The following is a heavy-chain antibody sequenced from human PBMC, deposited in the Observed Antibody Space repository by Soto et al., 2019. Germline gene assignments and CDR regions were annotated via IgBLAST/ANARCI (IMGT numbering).Heavy chain of an antibody. Sequence: QVQLVESGGGLVKPGGSLSLSCAASGFIFSDYNRSWIRQAPGKGREWVSYISGSGSYTNYADSVKGRFTISRDNAKNSLYLQMNSLRAEDTAVYYCAMAQITAQYYFDYWGQGTLVTVSS. J-gene: IGHJ4*02. CDR1: GFIFSDYN. CDR2: ISGSGSYT. V-gene: IGHV3-11*06. D-gene: IGHD6-6*01. CDR3: AMAQITAQYYFDY.